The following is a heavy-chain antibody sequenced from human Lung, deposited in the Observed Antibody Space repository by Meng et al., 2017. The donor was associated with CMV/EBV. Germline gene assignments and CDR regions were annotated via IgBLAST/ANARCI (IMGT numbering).Heavy chain of an antibody. Sequence: VQLVQSGAAVKRPGASVKISCQASGYSFSGFYLNWARQAPGHGLEWLGRVNPISDDTHLSQKFEGRITVTLGATIKTAFMELTRLRPDDTAVYYCAKSSDNVWSSWGPGTLVTVSS. V-gene: IGHV1-2*06. J-gene: IGHJ4*01. CDR3: AKSSDNVWSS. CDR1: GYSFSGFY. D-gene: IGHD5/OR15-5a*01. CDR2: VNPISDDT.